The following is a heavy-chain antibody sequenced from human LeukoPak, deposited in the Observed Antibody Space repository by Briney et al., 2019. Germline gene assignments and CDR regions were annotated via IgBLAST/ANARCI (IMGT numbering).Heavy chain of an antibody. D-gene: IGHD2-2*02. Sequence: SETLSLTCTVSGGSISSSGYYWGWIRQPPGKGLEWIGSIYYSGSTYYNPSLKSRVTISVDTSKNQFSLKLSSVTAADTAVYYCARHGCSSTSCYKNSRFDPWGQGTLVTVSS. CDR2: IYYSGST. CDR3: ARHGCSSTSCYKNSRFDP. J-gene: IGHJ5*02. CDR1: GGSISSSGYY. V-gene: IGHV4-39*01.